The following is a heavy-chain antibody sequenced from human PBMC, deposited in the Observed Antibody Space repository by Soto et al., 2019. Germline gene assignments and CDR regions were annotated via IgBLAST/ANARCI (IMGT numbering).Heavy chain of an antibody. CDR3: AKGIASKTRPLGKYFDL. V-gene: IGHV3-23*04. CDR2: ISGSGGST. D-gene: IGHD6-13*01. J-gene: IGHJ2*01. Sequence: EVQLVESGGGLVQPGGSLRLSCAASGFTFSSYAMSWVRQAPGKGLEWVSAISGSGGSTYYADSVKGRFTISRDNSKNTLYVQMDSLRAEDTAVYYCAKGIASKTRPLGKYFDLWGRGTLVTVSS. CDR1: GFTFSSYA.